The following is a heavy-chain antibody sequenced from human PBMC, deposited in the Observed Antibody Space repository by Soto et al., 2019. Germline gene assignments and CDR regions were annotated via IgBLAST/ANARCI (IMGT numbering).Heavy chain of an antibody. V-gene: IGHV1-24*01. CDR3: ARDRTAAAGTGRYYYYYGMDV. J-gene: IGHJ6*02. Sequence: ASVKVSCKVSGYTLTELSMHWVRQAPGKGLEWMGGFDPEDGETIYAQKFQGRVTMTRDTSISTAYMELSRLRSDDTAVHYCARDRTAAAGTGRYYYYYGMDVWGQGTTVTVSS. D-gene: IGHD6-13*01. CDR2: FDPEDGET. CDR1: GYTLTELS.